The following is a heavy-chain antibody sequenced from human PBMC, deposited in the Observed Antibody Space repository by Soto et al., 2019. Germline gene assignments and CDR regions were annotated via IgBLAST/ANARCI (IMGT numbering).Heavy chain of an antibody. CDR1: CCSISSSSYY. D-gene: IGHD6-19*01. CDR3: ARHAISRYSSGSWFDP. CDR2: IYYSGST. V-gene: IGHV4-39*01. Sequence: SDTLSLTCTVSCCSISSSSYYWGWIRQPPGKWLEWIGSIYYSGSTYYNPSLKSRVTISVDTSKNQFSLKLSSVTAADTAVYYCARHAISRYSSGSWFDPWGQGTLVTVSS. J-gene: IGHJ5*02.